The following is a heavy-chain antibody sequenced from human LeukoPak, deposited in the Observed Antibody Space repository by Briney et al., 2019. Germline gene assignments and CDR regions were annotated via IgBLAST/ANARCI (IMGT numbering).Heavy chain of an antibody. CDR3: ARSYCSGGSCFVFDY. CDR1: GYTGTTYA. J-gene: IGHJ4*02. Sequence: ASVKVSCKASGYTGTTYAMHWVRQAPGQRLEWMGWINAGNGNTKYSQKFQGRVTITRDTSASTAYMELSSLRSEDMAVYYCARSYCSGGSCFVFDYWGQGSLVTVSS. CDR2: INAGNGNT. V-gene: IGHV1-3*03. D-gene: IGHD2-15*01.